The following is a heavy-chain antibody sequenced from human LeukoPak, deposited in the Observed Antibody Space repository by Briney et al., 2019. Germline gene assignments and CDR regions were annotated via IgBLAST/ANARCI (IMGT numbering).Heavy chain of an antibody. D-gene: IGHD5-12*01. V-gene: IGHV4-34*01. CDR3: ARSDSGYDLAAFDY. CDR1: GGSFSGYY. Sequence: PSETLSLTCAVYGGSFSGYYWSWIRQPPGKGLEWIGEINHSGSTNYNPSLKSRVTISVDTSKNQFSLKLSSVTAADTAVYYCARSDSGYDLAAFDYWGQGTLVTVSS. CDR2: INHSGST. J-gene: IGHJ4*02.